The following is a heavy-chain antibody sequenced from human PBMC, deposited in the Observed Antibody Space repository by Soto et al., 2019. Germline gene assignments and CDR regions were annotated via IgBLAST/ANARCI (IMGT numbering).Heavy chain of an antibody. CDR1: GGTFSSYA. Sequence: TSVKVSCEASGGTFSSYAISWVRQAPGQGLEWMGGIIPIFGTANYAQKFQGRVTITADESTSTAYMELSSLRSEDTAVYYCARSLTTTTKKDDAFDIWGQGTMVTVSS. D-gene: IGHD3-3*01. CDR3: ARSLTTTTKKDDAFDI. V-gene: IGHV1-69*13. J-gene: IGHJ3*02. CDR2: IIPIFGTA.